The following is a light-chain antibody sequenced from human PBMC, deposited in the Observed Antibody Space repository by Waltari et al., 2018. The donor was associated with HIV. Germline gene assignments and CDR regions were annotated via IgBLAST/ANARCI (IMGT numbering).Light chain of an antibody. CDR3: QQHYTTPYT. Sequence: DIVMTQSPDSLALSLGERATINCKSNQSVLYSSNNKNFLAWYQQKSGQRPKLLVYWASTRESRVPDRFSGSGSGTDFTLTISSLQAEDVAVYFCQQHYTTPYTFGQGTKLEIK. V-gene: IGKV4-1*01. CDR2: WAS. J-gene: IGKJ2*01. CDR1: QSVLYSSNNKNF.